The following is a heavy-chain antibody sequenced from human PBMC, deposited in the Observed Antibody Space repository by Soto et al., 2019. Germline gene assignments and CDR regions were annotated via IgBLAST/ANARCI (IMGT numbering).Heavy chain of an antibody. J-gene: IGHJ6*02. Sequence: QVQMVQSGAEVNKPGSSVKVSCKASGGTFSSYAISWVRQAPGQGLEWMGGIIPIFGTANYAQKFQGRVTITADKSTSTAYMELSSLRSEDTAVYYCAREEGIAVAGTSYYYYYGMDVWGQGPTVTVSS. CDR1: GGTFSSYA. D-gene: IGHD6-19*01. V-gene: IGHV1-69*06. CDR3: AREEGIAVAGTSYYYYYGMDV. CDR2: IIPIFGTA.